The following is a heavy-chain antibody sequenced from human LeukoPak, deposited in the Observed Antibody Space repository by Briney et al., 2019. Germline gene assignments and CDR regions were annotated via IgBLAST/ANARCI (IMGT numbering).Heavy chain of an antibody. V-gene: IGHV4-34*01. Sequence: SETLSLTCAVYGGSFSGYYWSWIRQPPGKGLEWIGEINHSGSTNYNPSLKSRVTISVDTSKNQFSLKLSSVTAADTAAYYCARDPDRHCSSTSCYIDYWGQGTLVTVSS. J-gene: IGHJ4*02. CDR2: INHSGST. D-gene: IGHD2-2*01. CDR1: GGSFSGYY. CDR3: ARDPDRHCSSTSCYIDY.